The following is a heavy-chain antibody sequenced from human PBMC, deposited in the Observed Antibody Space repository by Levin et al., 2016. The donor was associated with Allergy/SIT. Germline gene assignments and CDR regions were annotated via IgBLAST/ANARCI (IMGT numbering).Heavy chain of an antibody. CDR2: ISYDGNNK. CDR3: AKDLPSYCSITSCYLGNAFDI. Sequence: GGSLRLSCVASGFTFSTYGLHWVRRAPGKGLEWVALISYDGNNKNYADSVKGRFTISRDNFKNTLYLQMNSLRIEDTALYYCAKDLPSYCSITSCYLGNAFDIWGQGTMVTVSS. V-gene: IGHV3-30*18. D-gene: IGHD2-2*01. J-gene: IGHJ3*02. CDR1: GFTFSTYG.